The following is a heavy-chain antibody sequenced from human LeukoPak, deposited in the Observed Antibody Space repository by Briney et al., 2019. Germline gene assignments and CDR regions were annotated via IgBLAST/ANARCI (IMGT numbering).Heavy chain of an antibody. D-gene: IGHD1-26*01. CDR2: ISGSGDNT. V-gene: IGHV3-23*01. CDR3: AKMKGHPLPKYYMDV. CDR1: GFTFSDYG. Sequence: GGSLRLSCAASGFTFSDYGMHWVRRTPGKGLEWVSGISGSGDNTLYADSVKGRFTISRDNSKNTLYLEMNSLRAEDTAIYYCAKMKGHPLPKYYMDVWGQGTTVTVSS. J-gene: IGHJ6*01.